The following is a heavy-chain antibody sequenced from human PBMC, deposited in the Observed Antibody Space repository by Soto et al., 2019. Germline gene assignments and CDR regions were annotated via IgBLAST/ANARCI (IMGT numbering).Heavy chain of an antibody. D-gene: IGHD2-2*01. Sequence: PGGSLRLSCAASGFTFSSYGMHWVRQAPGKGLEWVAVISYDGSNKYYADSVKGRLTISRDNSKNTLYLQMNSLRTEDTAMYYCAKGQHCSTTSCYFYYYGRDVWGQGTTVTVSS. CDR1: GFTFSSYG. J-gene: IGHJ6*02. CDR3: AKGQHCSTTSCYFYYYGRDV. CDR2: ISYDGSNK. V-gene: IGHV3-30*18.